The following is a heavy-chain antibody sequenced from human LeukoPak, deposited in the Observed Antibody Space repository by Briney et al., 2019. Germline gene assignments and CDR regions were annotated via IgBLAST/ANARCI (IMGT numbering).Heavy chain of an antibody. CDR3: ARKSDYYDSSGYSTAYYFDY. CDR2: INHSGST. V-gene: IGHV4-34*01. CDR1: GFTFSSYG. D-gene: IGHD3-22*01. J-gene: IGHJ4*02. Sequence: GSLRLSCAASGFTFSSYGMHWVRQAPGKGLEWIGEINHSGSTNYNPSLKSRVTISVDTSKNQFSLKLSSVTAADTAVYYCARKSDYYDSSGYSTAYYFDYWGQGTLVTVSS.